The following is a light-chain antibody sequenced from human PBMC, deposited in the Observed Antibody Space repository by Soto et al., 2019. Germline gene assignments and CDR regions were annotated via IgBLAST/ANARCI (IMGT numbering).Light chain of an antibody. J-gene: IGKJ1*01. CDR1: QSLLHSNGYNY. V-gene: IGKV2-28*01. Sequence: DIVMTQSPLSLPVTPGEPASISCRSSQSLLHSNGYNYLDWYLQKPGQSPQLLIYLGSNRASGVPDRFSGSGSGTDFTLKISRVEAEDVGVYYCTHAIQTPWTFGQGTKVDIK. CDR3: THAIQTPWT. CDR2: LGS.